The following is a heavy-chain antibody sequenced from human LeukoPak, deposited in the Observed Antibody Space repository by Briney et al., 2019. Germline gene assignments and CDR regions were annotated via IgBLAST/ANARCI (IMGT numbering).Heavy chain of an antibody. Sequence: PGGSLRLSCAASGFTFSSYTMDWVRQAPGKGLEWVAYISTSSRTIYYADSMKGRFTISRDDAKNSLSLHMDSLRAEDTAVYYCARGRRDYSNYEGTLEYWGQGTLVTVSS. V-gene: IGHV3-48*01. CDR2: ISTSSRTI. D-gene: IGHD4-11*01. CDR3: ARGRRDYSNYEGTLEY. CDR1: GFTFSSYT. J-gene: IGHJ4*02.